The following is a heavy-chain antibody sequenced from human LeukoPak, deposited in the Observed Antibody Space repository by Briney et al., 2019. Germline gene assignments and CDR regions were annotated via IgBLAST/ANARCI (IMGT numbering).Heavy chain of an antibody. Sequence: PSETLSLTCTVSGGSISSYYWSWIRQPAGKGLEWIGRIYTSGSTNYNPSLKSRVTMSPDTSKNQFSLKLSSVTAADTAAYYCARLGYCSGGSCYYYYYMDVWGKGTTVTVSS. J-gene: IGHJ6*03. CDR1: GGSISSYY. V-gene: IGHV4-4*07. CDR3: ARLGYCSGGSCYYYYYMDV. CDR2: IYTSGST. D-gene: IGHD2-15*01.